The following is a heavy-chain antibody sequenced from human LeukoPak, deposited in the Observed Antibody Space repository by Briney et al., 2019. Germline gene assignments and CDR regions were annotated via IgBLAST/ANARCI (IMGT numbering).Heavy chain of an antibody. CDR3: ARLSRGWSGIFDV. J-gene: IGHJ3*01. CDR2: IYNDGST. Sequence: GGSLRLSCAASGFTVRNSYISWVRQAPGKGLEWVSIIYNDGSTYYADSVKGRFTISRDNSENTLYLQMNSLRAEDTAVYYCARLSRGWSGIFDVWGQGTMVTVS. V-gene: IGHV3-53*01. D-gene: IGHD6-19*01. CDR1: GFTVRNSY.